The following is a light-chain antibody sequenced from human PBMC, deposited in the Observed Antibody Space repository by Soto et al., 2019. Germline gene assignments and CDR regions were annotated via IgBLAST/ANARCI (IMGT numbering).Light chain of an antibody. J-gene: IGKJ5*01. V-gene: IGKV1-27*01. CDR3: QQENSFPIS. Sequence: DIQITQSPSSLSASVGDRVTITCRASQGISNDLAWYQQKPGKVPQLLIYAASTLESGVPSRFSGLGSGTDFALTISRLQPEDFATYYCQQENSFPISFGQGTRLEIK. CDR2: AAS. CDR1: QGISND.